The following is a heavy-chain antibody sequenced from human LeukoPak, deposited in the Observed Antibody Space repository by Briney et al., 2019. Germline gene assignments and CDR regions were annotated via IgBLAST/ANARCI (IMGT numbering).Heavy chain of an antibody. J-gene: IGHJ4*02. V-gene: IGHV4-59*08. D-gene: IGHD4-11*01. CDR2: ISHSGNT. Sequence: SETLSLTCTVSGASINTYYWSWIRQPPGKGLEWVACISHSGNTNYNPSLKTRVTISADTSKSQISLKLTSVTAADTATYYCARHYSTDPFDYWGQGTPVTVSS. CDR1: GASINTYY. CDR3: ARHYSTDPFDY.